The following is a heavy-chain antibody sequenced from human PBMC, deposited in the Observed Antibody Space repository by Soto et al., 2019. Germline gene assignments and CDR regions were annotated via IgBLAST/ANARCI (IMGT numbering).Heavy chain of an antibody. V-gene: IGHV1-69*01. J-gene: IGHJ5*02. CDR1: GGTFSSSA. CDR3: SNGHYSSSSRGWFDP. D-gene: IGHD6-13*01. CDR2: IIPIFGTA. Sequence: QVQLVQSGAEVKKPGSSVKVSCTASGGTFSSSAISWVRQAPGQGLEWMGGIIPIFGTADYAQKFQGRVTITADESTTTAYMELSSLRPADTAVYYCSNGHYSSSSRGWFDPWGQGTLVIVSS.